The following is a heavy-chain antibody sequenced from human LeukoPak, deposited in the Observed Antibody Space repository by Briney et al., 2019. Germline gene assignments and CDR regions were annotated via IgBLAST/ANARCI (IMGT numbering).Heavy chain of an antibody. CDR2: IYYSGST. J-gene: IGHJ6*03. D-gene: IGHD6-13*01. V-gene: IGHV4-39*07. CDR3: ARRVAAAGYYYYYMDV. CDR1: GGSISSSSYY. Sequence: SETLSLTCTVSGGSISSSSYYWGWIRQPPGKGLEWIGSIYYSGSTYYSPSLKSRVTISVDTSKNQFSLKLSSVTAADTAVYYCARRVAAAGYYYYYMDVWGKGTTVTVSS.